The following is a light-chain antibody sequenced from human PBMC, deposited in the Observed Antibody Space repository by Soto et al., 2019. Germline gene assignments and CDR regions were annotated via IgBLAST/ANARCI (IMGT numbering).Light chain of an antibody. Sequence: QSALTQPPSASGCPGQSVTISCTGTSSDVGAYKYVSWYQQHPGKAPKLMIFEVSKRPSGVPDRFSGSKSGNTASLTVAGLQADDEADYYCSSYAASTLYVFGTGTKLTVL. CDR1: SSDVGAYKY. V-gene: IGLV2-8*01. CDR2: EVS. CDR3: SSYAASTLYV. J-gene: IGLJ1*01.